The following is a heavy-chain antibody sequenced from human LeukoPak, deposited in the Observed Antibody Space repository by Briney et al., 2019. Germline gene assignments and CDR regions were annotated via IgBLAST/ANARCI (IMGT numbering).Heavy chain of an antibody. CDR3: GKGPGYSVYDNLPHH. CDR2: ISYDGSSK. J-gene: IGHJ5*02. Sequence: GGSLRLSCAASGFTFSSYAMHWVRQAPGKGLEWVAVISYDGSSKYYADSVKGRFTISRDNSKNTLNLQMDSLRADDTAVYYCGKGPGYSVYDNLPHHWGQGTLVTVSS. V-gene: IGHV3-30-3*01. D-gene: IGHD5/OR15-5a*01. CDR1: GFTFSSYA.